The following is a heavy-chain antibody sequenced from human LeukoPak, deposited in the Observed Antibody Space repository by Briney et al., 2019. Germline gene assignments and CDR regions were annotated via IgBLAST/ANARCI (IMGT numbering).Heavy chain of an antibody. CDR2: MSYHGTNT. Sequence: GGSLRLSCEVSGFTFENYGMHWVRQAPGKGLEWVALMSYHGTNTFYADSVRGRFTVSRDNSKNTLYLQMNSLRVEDTATYYCAKVSGGAWGAECLDHWGQGTLVTVSS. CDR1: GFTFENYG. CDR3: AKVSGGAWGAECLDH. V-gene: IGHV3-30*18. D-gene: IGHD2-21*01. J-gene: IGHJ4*02.